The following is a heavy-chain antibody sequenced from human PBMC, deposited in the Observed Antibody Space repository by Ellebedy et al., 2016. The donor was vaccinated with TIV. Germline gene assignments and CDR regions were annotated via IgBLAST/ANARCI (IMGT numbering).Heavy chain of an antibody. V-gene: IGHV4-61*01. D-gene: IGHD3-16*01. J-gene: IGHJ2*01. CDR2: VYYSGST. CDR3: ARGYVAAVSPFDL. CDR1: GGSVNSGSYY. Sequence: SETLSLTCTVSGGSVNSGSYYWSWIRQPPGKGLEWIAHVYYSGSTSYNPSLKSRVTISVDTSRNQFSLRLSSVTAADTAVYYCARGYVAAVSPFDLWGRGTLVTVSS.